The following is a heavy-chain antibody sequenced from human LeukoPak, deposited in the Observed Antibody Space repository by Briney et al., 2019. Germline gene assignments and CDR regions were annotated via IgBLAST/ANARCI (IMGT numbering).Heavy chain of an antibody. CDR3: ARRSSSWREIDY. CDR1: GGTFSSYT. CDR2: IIPILGIA. D-gene: IGHD6-13*01. V-gene: IGHV1-69*02. J-gene: IGHJ4*02. Sequence: SVKVSCMASGGTFSSYTISWVRQAPGQGLEWMGRIIPILGIANYAQKFQGRVTITADKSTSTAYMELSSLRSEDTAVYYCARRSSSWREIDYWGQGTLVTVSS.